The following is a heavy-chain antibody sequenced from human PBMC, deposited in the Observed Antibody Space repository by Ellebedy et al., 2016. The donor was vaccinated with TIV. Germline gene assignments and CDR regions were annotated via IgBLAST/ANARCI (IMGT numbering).Heavy chain of an antibody. Sequence: ASVKVSCKASGYIFSTFGITWVRQAPGQGLEWMGWISPYNDNTISAQKLQGRVTMTTNTSTTTAYLELRSLESDDTAVYYCARVGDGVATISTDYWGQGTLVTVSS. J-gene: IGHJ4*02. CDR2: ISPYNDNT. V-gene: IGHV1-18*04. CDR1: GYIFSTFG. D-gene: IGHD5-12*01. CDR3: ARVGDGVATISTDY.